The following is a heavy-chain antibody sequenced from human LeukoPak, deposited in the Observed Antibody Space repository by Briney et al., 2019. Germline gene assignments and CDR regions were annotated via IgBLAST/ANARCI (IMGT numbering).Heavy chain of an antibody. J-gene: IGHJ4*02. CDR3: ARVQGYCSTTSCYPHY. Sequence: ASVNVSCKASGYTLTNYALNWVRQAPGQGLEWVGWINTNTGNPTYAQGFTGRFVFSLDTSVNTAYLQISSLKAEDTAIYYCARVQGYCSTTSCYPHYWGQGTLVTVSS. CDR2: INTNTGNP. D-gene: IGHD2-2*01. CDR1: GYTLTNYA. V-gene: IGHV7-4-1*02.